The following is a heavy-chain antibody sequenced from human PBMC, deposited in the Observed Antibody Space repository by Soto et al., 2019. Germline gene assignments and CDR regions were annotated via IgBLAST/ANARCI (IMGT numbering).Heavy chain of an antibody. D-gene: IGHD1-26*01. Sequence: QVQLQESGPGLVKPSQTLSLTCTVSGGSIRSEDYYWSWIRQPPGKGLEWIGYISYSGSTAYKSSLRNRVIISVDTSKTQVSLKLNSATAADTSVHYCARVRIVGSTTFDSWGQGTLVTVSS. J-gene: IGHJ4*02. CDR3: ARVRIVGSTTFDS. CDR1: GGSIRSEDYY. V-gene: IGHV4-30-4*01. CDR2: ISYSGST.